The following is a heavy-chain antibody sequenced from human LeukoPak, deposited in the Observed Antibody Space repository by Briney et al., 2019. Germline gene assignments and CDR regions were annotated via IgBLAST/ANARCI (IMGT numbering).Heavy chain of an antibody. CDR3: ASARPAGQLVPYYFDY. D-gene: IGHD6-13*01. CDR2: INHSGST. J-gene: IGHJ4*02. CDR1: GGSFSGYY. V-gene: IGHV4-34*01. Sequence: SETLSLTCAVYGGSFSGYYWSWIRQPPGKGLEWIGEINHSGSTNYNPSPKSRVTISVDTSKNQFSLKLSSVTAADTAVYYCASARPAGQLVPYYFDYWGQGTLVTVSS.